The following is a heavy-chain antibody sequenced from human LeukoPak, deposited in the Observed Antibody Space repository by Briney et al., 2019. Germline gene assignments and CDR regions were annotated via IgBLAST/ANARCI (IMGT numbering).Heavy chain of an antibody. CDR1: GYSISSAYY. Sequence: KPSETLSLTCSVSGYSISSAYYWGWIRQPPGKGLEWIGTMYHSGSTNYNPSLKSRVTISVDTSKNQFSLKLSSVTAADTAVYYCARDVSESSSWYGNLFDYWGQGTLVTVSS. D-gene: IGHD6-13*01. J-gene: IGHJ4*02. CDR2: MYHSGST. CDR3: ARDVSESSSWYGNLFDY. V-gene: IGHV4-38-2*02.